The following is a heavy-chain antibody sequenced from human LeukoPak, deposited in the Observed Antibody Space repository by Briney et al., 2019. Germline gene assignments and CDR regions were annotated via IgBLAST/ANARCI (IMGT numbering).Heavy chain of an antibody. J-gene: IGHJ6*02. CDR3: ARPTSIIPASNVHYYYYAMDV. CDR1: GYTFTNYY. Sequence: ASVKVSCKASGYTFTNYYMHWVRQAPGQGLEWMGIINPSGGTTTYAHKFQDRVTMTRDTSTSTVYMEVSSLRPEDTAVYYCARPTSIIPASNVHYYYYAMDVWGQGTTVTVSS. D-gene: IGHD2-2*01. CDR2: INPSGGTT. V-gene: IGHV1-46*01.